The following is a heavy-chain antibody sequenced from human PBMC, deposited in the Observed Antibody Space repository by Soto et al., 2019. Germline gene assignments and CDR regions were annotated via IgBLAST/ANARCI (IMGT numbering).Heavy chain of an antibody. V-gene: IGHV3-7*01. Sequence: EVQLVESGGGLVQPGGSLRLSCAASGFTFSSYWMSWVRQAPGKGLEWVANIKQDGSEKYYVDSVKGRFTISRDNAKNSLYLQMNNLRAEDTAVYYCARDGAEYSSSFFDYWGQGTLVTVSS. CDR3: ARDGAEYSSSFFDY. J-gene: IGHJ4*02. D-gene: IGHD6-6*01. CDR1: GFTFSSYW. CDR2: IKQDGSEK.